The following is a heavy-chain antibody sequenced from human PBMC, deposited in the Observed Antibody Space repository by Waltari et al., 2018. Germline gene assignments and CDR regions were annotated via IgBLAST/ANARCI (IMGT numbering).Heavy chain of an antibody. CDR1: GYTFTGNY. D-gene: IGHD6-13*01. V-gene: IGHV1-2*06. Sequence: QVQLVQSGAEVKKPGASLKFSCKASGYTFTGNYMHWLRQAPGQGLEWMGRINPNSGGTNYAQKFQGRVTMTRDTSISTAYMELSRLRSDDTAVYYCARGGLEGIAAAAWFDPWGQGTLVTVSS. CDR2: INPNSGGT. J-gene: IGHJ5*02. CDR3: ARGGLEGIAAAAWFDP.